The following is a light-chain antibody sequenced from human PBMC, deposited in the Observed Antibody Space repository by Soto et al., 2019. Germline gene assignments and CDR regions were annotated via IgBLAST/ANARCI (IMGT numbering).Light chain of an antibody. CDR3: QQYGSSRT. J-gene: IGKJ1*01. V-gene: IGKV3-20*01. CDR2: GVS. CDR1: QSVSSNY. Sequence: EIVLTQSPGTLSLSPGESATLSCRASQSVSSNYLGWYQQRPGQAPRLLIYGVSSRATGIPDRFSGSGSGTDFTRTISRLEPEDFAVYYCQQYGSSRTFGQGTKVEIK.